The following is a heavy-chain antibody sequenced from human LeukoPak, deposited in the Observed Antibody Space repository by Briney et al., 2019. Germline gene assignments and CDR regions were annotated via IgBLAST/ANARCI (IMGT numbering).Heavy chain of an antibody. CDR3: VGSSTYGNMDV. J-gene: IGHJ6*03. CDR1: GPTFRNYA. D-gene: IGHD3-10*01. Sequence: PGGSLRLSCAASGPTFRNYAIDSVRHPPRKGLEWVTVISQDGGNEYHSDSVKGRFNISRHNSKTTVELPMTGLRGDDTAVYYCVGSSTYGNMDVGGEGTTLPVS. V-gene: IGHV3-30*04. CDR2: ISQDGGNE.